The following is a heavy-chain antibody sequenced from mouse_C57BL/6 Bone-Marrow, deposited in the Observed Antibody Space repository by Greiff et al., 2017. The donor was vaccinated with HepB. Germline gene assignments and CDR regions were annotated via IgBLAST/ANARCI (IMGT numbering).Heavy chain of an antibody. Sequence: EVQLQESGGGLVKPGGSLKLSCAASGFTFSSYAMSWVRQTPEKRLEWVATISDGGSYTYYPDNVKGRFTISRDNAKNNLYLQMSHLKSEDTAMYYCAREGDYYGSSPAWFAYWGQGTLVTVSA. V-gene: IGHV5-4*01. D-gene: IGHD1-1*01. CDR2: ISDGGSYT. CDR1: GFTFSSYA. J-gene: IGHJ3*01. CDR3: AREGDYYGSSPAWFAY.